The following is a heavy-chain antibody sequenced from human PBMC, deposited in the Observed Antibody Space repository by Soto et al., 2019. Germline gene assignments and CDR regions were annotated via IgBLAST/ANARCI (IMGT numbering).Heavy chain of an antibody. CDR2: INAGNGNT. V-gene: IGHV1-3*01. CDR1: GYTFTSYA. J-gene: IGHJ4*02. CDR3: ARTYYYDSTGYYSRALTTYNFDY. Sequence: ASVKVSCKASGYTFTSYAMHWVRQAPGQRLEWIGWINAGNGNTKYSQKFQGRVTITRDTSASTAYMELSSLSSADTAVYYCARTYYYDSTGYYSRALTTYNFDYWGQGTLV. D-gene: IGHD3-22*01.